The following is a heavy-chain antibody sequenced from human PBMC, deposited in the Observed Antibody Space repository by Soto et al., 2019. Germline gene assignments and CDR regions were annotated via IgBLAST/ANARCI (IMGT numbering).Heavy chain of an antibody. D-gene: IGHD1-26*01. CDR1: GYSFTSYW. J-gene: IGHJ5*02. CDR3: AIALVGALKWFDP. V-gene: IGHV5-10-1*01. Sequence: GESLKISCKGSGYSFTSYWISWVRQMPGKGLEWMGRIDPSDSYTNYSPSFQGHVTISADKSISTAYLQWSSLKASDTAMYYCAIALVGALKWFDPWGTGTLVTVTS. CDR2: IDPSDSYT.